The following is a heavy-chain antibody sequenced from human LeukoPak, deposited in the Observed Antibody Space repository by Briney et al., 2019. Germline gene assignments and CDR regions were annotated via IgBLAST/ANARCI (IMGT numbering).Heavy chain of an antibody. Sequence: GASVKVSCKASGYTFTSYGVSWVRQAPGQGLEWMGRIIPIFGTANYAQKFQGRVTITTDESTSTAYMELSSLRSEDTAVYYCARSGHYHDSSGHLGYYYYMDVWGKGTTVTVSS. CDR2: IIPIFGTA. CDR1: GYTFTSYG. CDR3: ARSGHYHDSSGHLGYYYYMDV. J-gene: IGHJ6*03. V-gene: IGHV1-69*05. D-gene: IGHD3-22*01.